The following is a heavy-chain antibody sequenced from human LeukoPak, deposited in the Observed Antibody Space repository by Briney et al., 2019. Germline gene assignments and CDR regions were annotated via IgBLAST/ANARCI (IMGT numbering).Heavy chain of an antibody. CDR3: ATSGYYSRLAY. CDR1: GGSFSSSSYY. V-gene: IGHV4-39*01. D-gene: IGHD3-22*01. CDR2: FSYSGST. Sequence: SETLSLTCTVSGGSFSSSSYYWGWIRQPPGKGLEWIGSFSYSGSTYYNPSLKSRVTISVDTSKNQLSLKLSSVTAADTAVYYCATSGYYSRLAYWGQGTLVTVFS. J-gene: IGHJ4*02.